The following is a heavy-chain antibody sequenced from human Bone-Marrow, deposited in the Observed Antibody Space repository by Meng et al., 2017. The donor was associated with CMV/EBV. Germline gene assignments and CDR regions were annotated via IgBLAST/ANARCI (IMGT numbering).Heavy chain of an antibody. Sequence: GESLKISCAASGFTFSSYSMNWVRQAPGKGLEWVSYISSSSSTIYYADSMKGRFTISRDNAKNSLYLQMNSLRAEDTAVYYCARALRFDYWGQGTLVTVSS. CDR1: GFTFSSYS. CDR2: ISSSSSTI. J-gene: IGHJ4*02. V-gene: IGHV3-48*04. CDR3: ARALRFDY.